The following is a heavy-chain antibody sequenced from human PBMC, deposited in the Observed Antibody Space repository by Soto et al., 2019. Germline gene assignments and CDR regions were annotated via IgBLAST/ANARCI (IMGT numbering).Heavy chain of an antibody. J-gene: IGHJ2*01. V-gene: IGHV3-11*05. D-gene: IGHD1-26*01. CDR3: AKTVGLGPFGHFTL. Sequence: QEQLVESGGGLVKPGGSLRLSCAASGFTFSDAYMSWIRQAPGKGLEGVSYISHTSHYMKYSDSVEGRFTVSRDNAKNSLYLHMNSLGAEDTAVYYCAKTVGLGPFGHFTLWGRGTLVIVSS. CDR2: ISHTSHYM. CDR1: GFTFSDAY.